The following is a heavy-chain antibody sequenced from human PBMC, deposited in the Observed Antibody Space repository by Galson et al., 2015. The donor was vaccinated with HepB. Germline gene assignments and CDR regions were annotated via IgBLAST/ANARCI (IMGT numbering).Heavy chain of an antibody. CDR1: GYSLSEVS. CDR3: AAAPYSLKLMTYYFYGQDL. V-gene: IGHV1-24*01. J-gene: IGHJ6*02. D-gene: IGHD2-21*01. CDR2: FDTEDGET. Sequence: SVKVSCKVSGYSLSEVSMHWVRQAPGKGFEWLGGFDTEDGETKYAQQFQGRITLTEDTSTDTAHMLLSSLRSEDTAVYYCAAAPYSLKLMTYYFYGQDLWGQGTTVTVS.